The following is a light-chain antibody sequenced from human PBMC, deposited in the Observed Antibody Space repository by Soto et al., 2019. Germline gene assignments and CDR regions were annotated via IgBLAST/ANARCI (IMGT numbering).Light chain of an antibody. CDR3: QQRSYWPWT. CDR1: QSVSSN. CDR2: GAS. V-gene: IGKV3-15*01. J-gene: IGKJ1*01. Sequence: EIVMTPSPATLSVSPVERATLSCRASQSVSSNLAWYQQTPGQAPRLLIYGASTRATGIPARFSGSGSGTEFTLTISSLQSEDFAVYYCQQRSYWPWTFGQGTKVDIK.